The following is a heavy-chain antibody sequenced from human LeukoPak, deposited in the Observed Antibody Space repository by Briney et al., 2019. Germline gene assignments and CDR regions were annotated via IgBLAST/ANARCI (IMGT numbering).Heavy chain of an antibody. Sequence: GGSLRLSCAASGFTFSSYAMHWVRQAPGKGLEWVAVISYDGSNKYYADSVKGRFTISRDNSKNTLYLQMNSLRAEDTAVYYCAGEFHSGSYPLASGAFDIWGQGTMVTVSS. V-gene: IGHV3-30-3*01. CDR2: ISYDGSNK. CDR1: GFTFSSYA. D-gene: IGHD1-26*01. J-gene: IGHJ3*02. CDR3: AGEFHSGSYPLASGAFDI.